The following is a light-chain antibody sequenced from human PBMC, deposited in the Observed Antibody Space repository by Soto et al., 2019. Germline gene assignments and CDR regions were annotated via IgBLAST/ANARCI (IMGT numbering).Light chain of an antibody. CDR1: ESISQS. CDR3: QQYGSSRRLT. Sequence: EVVLTQSPGTLCLSPGERATLSFVSSESISQSLAWYQQRPGQSPRLLIYDASGRATGIPDRFTGGGFGKDFTLTISRLEPEDFAVYYCQQYGSSRRLTFGGGTKV. CDR2: DAS. J-gene: IGKJ4*01. V-gene: IGKV3-20*01.